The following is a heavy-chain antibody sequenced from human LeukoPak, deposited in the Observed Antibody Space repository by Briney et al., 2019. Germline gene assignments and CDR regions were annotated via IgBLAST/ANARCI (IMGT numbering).Heavy chain of an antibody. CDR2: IHYSGST. J-gene: IGHJ4*02. D-gene: IGHD4-17*01. V-gene: IGHV4-59*01. Sequence: PSETLSLTCTVSGGSISSYYWSWIRQPPGKGLEWIGYIHYSGSTNYNPSLKGRVTISVDTSKNQFSLMLSSVTAADTAVYYCARHDYGATRDFCGQGTLVTVSS. CDR1: GGSISSYY. CDR3: ARHDYGATRDF.